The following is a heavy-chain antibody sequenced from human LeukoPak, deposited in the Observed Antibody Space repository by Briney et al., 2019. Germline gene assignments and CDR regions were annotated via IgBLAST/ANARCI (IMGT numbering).Heavy chain of an antibody. Sequence: GASVTVSFTASGYTFTSYGISWVRQAPGQGLEWMGWISAYNGNTNYAQKLQGRGTMTTDTSTSTAYMELRSLRSDDTAVYYCARDKGHDYGDYDGFDYWGQGTRVTVSP. CDR2: ISAYNGNT. V-gene: IGHV1-18*01. CDR3: ARDKGHDYGDYDGFDY. CDR1: GYTFTSYG. J-gene: IGHJ4*02. D-gene: IGHD4-17*01.